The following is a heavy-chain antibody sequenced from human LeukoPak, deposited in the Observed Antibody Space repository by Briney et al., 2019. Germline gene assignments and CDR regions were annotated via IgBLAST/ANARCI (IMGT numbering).Heavy chain of an antibody. CDR3: AKDMGIAARPNGMDV. J-gene: IGHJ6*02. V-gene: IGHV3-43*01. CDR2: ISWDGGST. D-gene: IGHD6-6*01. Sequence: GGSLRLSCAASGFTFDDYTMHWVRQAPGKGLEWVSLISWDGGSTYYADSVKGRFTISRDNSKNSLYLQMDSLRTEDTALYYCAKDMGIAARPNGMDVWGQGTTVTVSS. CDR1: GFTFDDYT.